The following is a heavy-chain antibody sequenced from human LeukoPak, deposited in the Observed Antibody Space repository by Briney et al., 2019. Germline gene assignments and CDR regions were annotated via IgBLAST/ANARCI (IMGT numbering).Heavy chain of an antibody. V-gene: IGHV1-8*02. J-gene: IGHJ6*02. CDR1: GYTFSNYG. CDR2: MNPNSGNT. Sequence: ASVKVSCKASGYTFSNYGINWVRQATGQGLEWMGWMNPNSGNTGYAQQFQGRVTMTRDTSTSTVYMELSSLRSEDTAVYYCARGGDYSASHYYGLDAWGQGTTVTVSS. CDR3: ARGGDYSASHYYGLDA. D-gene: IGHD4-17*01.